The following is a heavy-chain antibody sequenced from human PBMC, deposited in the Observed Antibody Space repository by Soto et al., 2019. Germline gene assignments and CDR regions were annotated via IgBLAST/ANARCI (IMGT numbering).Heavy chain of an antibody. V-gene: IGHV3-7*01. D-gene: IGHD2-8*01. J-gene: IGHJ6*02. Sequence: GGSLRLSCEVSGFTFKTYWMSWVRQAPGKGLEWLANMNEDANKKCYVDSVKGRFTILGDSAGSALLLRMDSLRAEDTAVYFCAKGSVLRVVEAPLAILGGVDVWGQGAMVTVSS. CDR1: GFTFKTYW. CDR3: AKGSVLRVVEAPLAILGGVDV. CDR2: MNEDANKK.